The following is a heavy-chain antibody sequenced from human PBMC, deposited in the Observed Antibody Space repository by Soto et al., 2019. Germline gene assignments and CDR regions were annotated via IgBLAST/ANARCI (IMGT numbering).Heavy chain of an antibody. V-gene: IGHV3-23*01. Sequence: GGSLRLSCAASGFTFSSSAMSWVRQAPGKGLEWVSAISGSGGSTYYADSVKGRFTISRDNSKNTLYLQMNSLRAEDTAVYYCAKDTYYYDSSGYYYSIRARSAFDIWGQGTMVTVSS. D-gene: IGHD3-22*01. CDR2: ISGSGGST. CDR1: GFTFSSSA. CDR3: AKDTYYYDSSGYYYSIRARSAFDI. J-gene: IGHJ3*02.